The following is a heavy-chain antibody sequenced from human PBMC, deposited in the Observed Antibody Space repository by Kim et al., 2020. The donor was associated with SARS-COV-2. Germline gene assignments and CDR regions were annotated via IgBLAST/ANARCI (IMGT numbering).Heavy chain of an antibody. CDR3: GSQPHVAAGTWCFDY. CDR2: INPNSGVT. J-gene: IGHJ4*02. CDR1: GFTFTGYY. V-gene: IGHV1-2*02. D-gene: IGHD6-19*01. Sequence: ASVKVSCKASGFTFTGYYMHWVRQAPGQGLEWMGWINPNSGVTNYAQKFQGRVTMTRDTSFSTAYLEVSSLTSDDAAVYYCGSQPHVAAGTWCFDYWGQGTLVTVSS.